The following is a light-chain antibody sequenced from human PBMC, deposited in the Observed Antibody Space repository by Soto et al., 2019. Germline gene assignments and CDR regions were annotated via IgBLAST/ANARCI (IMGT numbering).Light chain of an antibody. Sequence: DIQMTQSPSSLSASVGDRVTITCRARQSISSYLNWYQQKPGKAPKLLIYAASSLQSGVPSRFSGSGSGPDFTLTISSLQPEDFATYSCQQSYSFGGGTKVEIK. CDR1: QSISSY. CDR2: AAS. V-gene: IGKV1-39*01. CDR3: QQSYS. J-gene: IGKJ4*01.